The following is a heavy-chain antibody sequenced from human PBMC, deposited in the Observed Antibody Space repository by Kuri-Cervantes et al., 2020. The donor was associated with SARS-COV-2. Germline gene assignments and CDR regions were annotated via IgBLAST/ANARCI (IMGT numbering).Heavy chain of an antibody. V-gene: IGHV4-38-2*01. CDR2: IYHSGST. D-gene: IGHD3-10*01. J-gene: IGHJ5*02. Sequence: ESLKISCAVSGYSISSGYYWGWIRQPPGKVLEWIGSIYHSGSTYYNPSLKSRVTISVDTSKNQFSLKLSSVTAADTAVYYCARTIGYYGSGSPSDWFDPWGQGTLVTVSS. CDR1: GYSISSGYY. CDR3: ARTIGYYGSGSPSDWFDP.